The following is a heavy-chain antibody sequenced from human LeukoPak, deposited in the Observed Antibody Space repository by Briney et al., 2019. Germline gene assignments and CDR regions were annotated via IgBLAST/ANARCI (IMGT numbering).Heavy chain of an antibody. V-gene: IGHV3-15*01. D-gene: IGHD2-2*02. Sequence: GGSLRLSCAASGFTFSNGWMSWVRQAPGKGLEWVGRIKSKSERGTTDYAAPVKGRFTISRDGSTNTVYLHMNSLKTEDTAVYFCTSNLYCSTSSCYTLDNWGQGTLVAVSP. CDR2: IKSKSERGTT. CDR3: TSNLYCSTSSCYTLDN. CDR1: GFTFSNGW. J-gene: IGHJ4*02.